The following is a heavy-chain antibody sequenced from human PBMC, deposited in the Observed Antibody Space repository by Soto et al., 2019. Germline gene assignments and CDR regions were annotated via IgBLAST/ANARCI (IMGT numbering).Heavy chain of an antibody. J-gene: IGHJ3*02. D-gene: IGHD3-10*01. CDR2: INSDGSST. CDR3: ARAEITMVRGVIITEAFDI. V-gene: IGHV3-74*01. Sequence: GGSLRLSCAASGFTFSSYWMHWVRPAPGKGMVWVSRINSDGSSTSYADSVKGRFTISRDNAKNTLYLQMKSLRAEDTAVYYCARAEITMVRGVIITEAFDIWGQGTMVTVSS. CDR1: GFTFSSYW.